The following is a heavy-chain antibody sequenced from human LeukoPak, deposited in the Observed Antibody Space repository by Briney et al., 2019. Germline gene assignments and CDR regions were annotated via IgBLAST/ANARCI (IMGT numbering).Heavy chain of an antibody. J-gene: IGHJ4*02. Sequence: GGSLRLSCTASGFTFNDYYMSWIRRAPGKGLEWVSYIDNSGANTNYADSVKGRFTISRDNSKNTLYLQMNSLRAEDTAVYYCAKHNIDYWGQGTLVTVSS. D-gene: IGHD1-1*01. CDR3: AKHNIDY. CDR1: GFTFNDYY. V-gene: IGHV3-11*03. CDR2: IDNSGANT.